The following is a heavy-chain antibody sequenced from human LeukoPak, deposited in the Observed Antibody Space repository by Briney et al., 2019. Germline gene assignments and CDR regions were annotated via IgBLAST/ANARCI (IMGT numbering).Heavy chain of an antibody. Sequence: GGSLRLSCAASGFTFSGYAMSWVRQAPGKGLEWVSAISGSGGSTYYADSVKGRFTISRDNSKNTLYLQMNSLRAEDTAVYYCAKGSSWFQYNWFDPWGQGTLVTVSS. J-gene: IGHJ5*02. CDR3: AKGSSWFQYNWFDP. CDR1: GFTFSGYA. V-gene: IGHV3-23*01. CDR2: ISGSGGST. D-gene: IGHD6-13*01.